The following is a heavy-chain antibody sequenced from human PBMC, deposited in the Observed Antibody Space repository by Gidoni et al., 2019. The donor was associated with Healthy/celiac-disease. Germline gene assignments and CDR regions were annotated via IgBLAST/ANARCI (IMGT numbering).Heavy chain of an antibody. D-gene: IGHD3-10*01. CDR2: INHSGST. CDR1: GCSFSGYY. CDR3: ARGLVRGGRHFDY. V-gene: IGHV4-34*01. Sequence: QVQLQQWGAVLLKPSETLSLTCAVYGCSFSGYYGSWICQPPGKGLEWIGEINHSGSTNYNPSLKSRVTISVDTSKNQFSLKLSSVTAADTAVYYCARGLVRGGRHFDYWGQGTLVTVSS. J-gene: IGHJ4*02.